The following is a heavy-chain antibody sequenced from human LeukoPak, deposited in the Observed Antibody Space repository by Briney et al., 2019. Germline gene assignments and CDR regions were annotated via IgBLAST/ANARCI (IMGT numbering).Heavy chain of an antibody. CDR1: GFTLSYYG. Sequence: GGSLRLSCAASGFTLSYYGMHWVRQAPGKGLEYVSTINIDGVTTFYADSVKGRFTISRDNSKNTLFLQMSSLRAEDTAVYYCVKDRIGSYAFDIWGQGTMVTVSS. V-gene: IGHV3-64D*06. D-gene: IGHD1-26*01. J-gene: IGHJ3*02. CDR3: VKDRIGSYAFDI. CDR2: INIDGVTT.